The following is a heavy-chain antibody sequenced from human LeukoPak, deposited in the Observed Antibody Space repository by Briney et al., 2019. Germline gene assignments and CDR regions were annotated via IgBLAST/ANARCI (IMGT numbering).Heavy chain of an antibody. V-gene: IGHV3-33*06. CDR1: GFTFSSYG. Sequence: GRSLRLSCAASGFTFSSYGMHWVRQAPGKGLEWVAVIWYDGSNKYYADSVNGRFTISRDNSKNTLYVQMNSLRAEDTAVYYCAKAFWSGYYSEIYYYYYYMDVWGKGTTVTVSS. J-gene: IGHJ6*03. D-gene: IGHD3-3*01. CDR3: AKAFWSGYYSEIYYYYYYMDV. CDR2: IWYDGSNK.